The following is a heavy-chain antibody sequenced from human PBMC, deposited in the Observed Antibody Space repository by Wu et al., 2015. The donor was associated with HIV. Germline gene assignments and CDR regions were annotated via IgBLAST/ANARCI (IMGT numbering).Heavy chain of an antibody. CDR2: IYPPDGST. V-gene: IGHV1-46*01. D-gene: IGHD3-22*01. CDR1: GYTFTNYY. Sequence: QVQLVQSGAEVKKPGASVKISCKASGYTFTNYYIHWVRQAPGQRLEWMGLIYPPDGSTSYPQNFQGGVTMTRDTSTSTVYMELGSLKSEDTAIYYCARMIKYYYDHERNYYYCGVDVWGQGTTVTVSS. J-gene: IGHJ6*02. CDR3: ARMIKYYYDHERNYYYCGVDV.